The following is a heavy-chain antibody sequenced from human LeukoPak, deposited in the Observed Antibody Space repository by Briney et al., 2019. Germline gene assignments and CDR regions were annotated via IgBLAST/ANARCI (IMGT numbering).Heavy chain of an antibody. D-gene: IGHD2-15*01. J-gene: IGHJ4*02. CDR3: AKDGWTCSGGNCYFAY. V-gene: IGHV3-30*02. CDR1: GFTFSRNG. CDR2: IRYDGSNE. Sequence: GGSLRLSCAASGFTFSRNGMHWVRQAPGRGLEWVAFIRYDGSNEYYADSVKGRFSISRDNSQSTLYLQMNSLRAEDTAVHYCAKDGWTCSGGNCYFAYWGQGTLVTVSS.